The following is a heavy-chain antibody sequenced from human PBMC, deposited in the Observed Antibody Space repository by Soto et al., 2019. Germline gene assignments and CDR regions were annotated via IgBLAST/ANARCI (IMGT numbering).Heavy chain of an antibody. Sequence: QVQLVQSGAEVKKPGSSVKVSCKASGGTFSSYTISWVRQAPGQGLEWMGRIIPILGIANYAQKFQGRVTITAEKSTSTAYMELSSLRSEDTAVYYCARDLGTTYSNAFDIWGQGTMVTVSS. CDR1: GGTFSSYT. V-gene: IGHV1-69*08. CDR2: IIPILGIA. J-gene: IGHJ3*02. D-gene: IGHD1-7*01. CDR3: ARDLGTTYSNAFDI.